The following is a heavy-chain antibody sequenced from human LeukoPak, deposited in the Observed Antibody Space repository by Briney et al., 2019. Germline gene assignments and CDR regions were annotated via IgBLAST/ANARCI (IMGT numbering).Heavy chain of an antibody. CDR2: ISSSSSTI. Sequence: GGSLRLSCAASGFTFSSYSMNWVRQAPGKGLEWVSYISSSSSTIYYADSVKGRFTISRDNAKNSLYLQMNSLRAEDTAVYYCARDPRGLIAYWGQGTLVTVSS. CDR1: GFTFSSYS. J-gene: IGHJ4*02. D-gene: IGHD2-8*01. V-gene: IGHV3-48*01. CDR3: ARDPRGLIAY.